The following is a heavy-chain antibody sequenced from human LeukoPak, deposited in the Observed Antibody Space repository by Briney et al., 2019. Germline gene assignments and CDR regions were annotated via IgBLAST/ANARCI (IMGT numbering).Heavy chain of an antibody. D-gene: IGHD1-1*01. Sequence: SQTLSLTRAISGDSVSSSASWNWIRQSPSRGLEWLGRTYYRSKWSSDYATSVKSRITINADTSKNQFSLQLGSVIPEDTAVYYCARDADSSNEWGPFDPWGQGTLVTVSS. CDR2: TYYRSKWSS. V-gene: IGHV6-1*01. CDR1: GDSVSSSAS. CDR3: ARDADSSNEWGPFDP. J-gene: IGHJ5*02.